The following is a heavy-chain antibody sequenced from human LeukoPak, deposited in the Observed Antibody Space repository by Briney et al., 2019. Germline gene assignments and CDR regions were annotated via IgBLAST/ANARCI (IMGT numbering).Heavy chain of an antibody. CDR1: GGSISSTTYY. V-gene: IGHV4-39*01. J-gene: IGHJ3*02. CDR2: IHYTGRA. CDR3: ARHFDNGDYKKTFDI. Sequence: SETLSLTCSVFGGSISSTTYYWVWIRQPPGKGLECIATIHYTGRAYYNPSLKSRVTISADTSKNHFSLKLSSVTAADTAVYYCARHFDNGDYKKTFDIWGQGTMVTVSS. D-gene: IGHD4-17*01.